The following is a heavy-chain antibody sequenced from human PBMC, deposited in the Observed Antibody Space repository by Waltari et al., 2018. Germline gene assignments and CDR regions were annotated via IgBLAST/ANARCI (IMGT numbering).Heavy chain of an antibody. D-gene: IGHD2-2*01. Sequence: QLQLEESGQGLVKPSGTLSLTCAVSGDSISGNYWWSWVRKSPEKGLEWIGQVHHSGKTHYNPSLQSRVTISVDTPKNQFSLSLNSVTAADTAVYYCAGDRAIGLFFDYWGRGTLVTVSS. J-gene: IGHJ4*02. V-gene: IGHV4-4*02. CDR3: AGDRAIGLFFDY. CDR2: VHHSGKT. CDR1: GDSISGNYW.